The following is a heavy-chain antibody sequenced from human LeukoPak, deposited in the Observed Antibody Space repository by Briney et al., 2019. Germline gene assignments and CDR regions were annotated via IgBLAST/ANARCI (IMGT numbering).Heavy chain of an antibody. V-gene: IGHV1-18*01. D-gene: IGHD3-10*01. Sequence: ASVKVSCKTSGYTFTNYGISWVRQAPGLGLEWMGWISAYNGNTNYAQKFQGRVTMTRDTSISTAYMELSRLRSDDTAVYYCARGLSPGSPSAFDIWGQGTMVTVSS. CDR1: GYTFTNYG. J-gene: IGHJ3*02. CDR3: ARGLSPGSPSAFDI. CDR2: ISAYNGNT.